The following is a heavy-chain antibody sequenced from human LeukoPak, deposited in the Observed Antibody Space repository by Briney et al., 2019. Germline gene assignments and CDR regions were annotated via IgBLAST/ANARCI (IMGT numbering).Heavy chain of an antibody. D-gene: IGHD6-6*01. Sequence: PGGSLRLSCAASGFTFSSYSMNWVRQAPGKGLEWVSSISSSSSCIYYADSVKGRFTISRDNAKNSLYLQMNSLRAEDTAVYYCAREFSSSSVWYFDYWGQGTLVTVSS. CDR1: GFTFSSYS. J-gene: IGHJ4*02. V-gene: IGHV3-21*01. CDR2: ISSSSSCI. CDR3: AREFSSSSVWYFDY.